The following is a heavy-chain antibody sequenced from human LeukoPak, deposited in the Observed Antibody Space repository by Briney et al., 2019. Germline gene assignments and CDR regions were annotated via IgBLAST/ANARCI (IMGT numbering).Heavy chain of an antibody. D-gene: IGHD3-22*01. CDR3: ASSYYDSSGYYPFDY. CDR2: ISSSGSTI. CDR1: GFTFSDYY. Sequence: GGSLRLSCAASGFTFSDYYMSWIRQAPGKGLEWVSYISSSGSTIYYADSVKGRFTISRDNAKNSLYLQMNSLRAEDTAVYYCASSYYDSSGYYPFDYWGQGTLVTVSS. V-gene: IGHV3-11*01. J-gene: IGHJ4*02.